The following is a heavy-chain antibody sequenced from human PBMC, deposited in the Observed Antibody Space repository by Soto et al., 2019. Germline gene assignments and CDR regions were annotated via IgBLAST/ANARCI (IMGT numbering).Heavy chain of an antibody. CDR2: IYYSGST. CDR3: SRNGGGCGSGSYGSLECCYCGMEV. D-gene: IGHD3-10*01. Sequence: SEPLAITCTVSGGSIRSYYWSWIRQPPGKVLGWIGYIYYSGSTNYNPSLKSRVTISVDTSKNHLSLKLSSVTAADTAVYYCSRNGGGCGSGSYGSLECCYCGMEVWGEGTRVTVSS. CDR1: GGSIRSYY. V-gene: IGHV4-59*01. J-gene: IGHJ6*04.